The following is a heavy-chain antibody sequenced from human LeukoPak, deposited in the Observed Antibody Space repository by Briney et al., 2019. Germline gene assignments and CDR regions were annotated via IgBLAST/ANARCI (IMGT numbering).Heavy chain of an antibody. V-gene: IGHV1-46*01. Sequence: ASVKVSCKASGYTFTSYYMHWVRQAPGQGLEWMGIINPSGGSTSYAQKFQGRVTMTRDMSTSTVYMELSSLRSEDTAVYYCARGYCSGGSCYYYMDVWGKGTTVTVSS. CDR1: GYTFTSYY. J-gene: IGHJ6*03. CDR3: ARGYCSGGSCYYYMDV. CDR2: INPSGGST. D-gene: IGHD2-15*01.